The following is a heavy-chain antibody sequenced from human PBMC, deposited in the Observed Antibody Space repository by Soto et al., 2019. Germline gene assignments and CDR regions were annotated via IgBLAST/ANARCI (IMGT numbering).Heavy chain of an antibody. CDR2: ISDSGST. Sequence: GGSLRLSCEASGFTFSTSAMSWVRQAPGKGLEWVSTISDSGSTYYADSVKGRFTISRDNSKNTLYLQMNSLRAEDTAVYYCARPSIAVAGPFDYWGQGTLVTVSS. CDR1: GFTFSTSA. D-gene: IGHD6-19*01. V-gene: IGHV3-23*01. CDR3: ARPSIAVAGPFDY. J-gene: IGHJ4*02.